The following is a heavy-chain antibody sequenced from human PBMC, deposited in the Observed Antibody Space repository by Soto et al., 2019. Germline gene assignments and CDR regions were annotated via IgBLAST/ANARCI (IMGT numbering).Heavy chain of an antibody. J-gene: IGHJ4*02. V-gene: IGHV4-59*01. CDR2: IHHSGSR. CDR1: GGSISDYY. CDR3: ARGVGARSSNFDY. D-gene: IGHD1-26*01. Sequence: QVQLHESGPGLVKPSETLSLTCTVSGGSISDYYWSWILQSPGKGLEWIGFIHHSGSRNYNPSLKSRVTISIDTSKNQFSLRLTSVTAADTAVYFCARGVGARSSNFDYWGQGTLVTVSS.